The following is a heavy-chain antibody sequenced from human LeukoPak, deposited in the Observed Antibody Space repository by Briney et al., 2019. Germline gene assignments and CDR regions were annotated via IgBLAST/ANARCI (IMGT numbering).Heavy chain of an antibody. CDR3: ARVGIAAAGKGRNYLTYYFDY. CDR1: GGSISSSSYY. Sequence: SETLSLTCTVSGGSISSSSYYWGWIRQPPGKGLEWIGYIYHSGSTYYNPSLKSRVTISVDRSKNQFSLKLSSVTAADTAVYYCARVGIAAAGKGRNYLTYYFDYWGQGTLVTVSS. V-gene: IGHV4-30-2*01. CDR2: IYHSGST. J-gene: IGHJ4*02. D-gene: IGHD6-13*01.